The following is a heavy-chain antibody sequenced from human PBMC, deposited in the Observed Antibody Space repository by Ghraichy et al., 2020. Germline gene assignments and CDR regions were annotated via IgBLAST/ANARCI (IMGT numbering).Heavy chain of an antibody. D-gene: IGHD1-26*01. CDR1: GFTFDDYA. V-gene: IGHV3-9*01. Sequence: SLNFSCAASGFTFDDYAMHWVRQAPGKGLEWVSGISWNSGSIGYADSVKGRFTISRDNAKNSLYLQMNSLRAEDTALYYCAKDIAGPLVGALPWGGSRGYFDYWGQGTLVTVSS. CDR3: AKDIAGPLVGALPWGGSRGYFDY. CDR2: ISWNSGSI. J-gene: IGHJ4*02.